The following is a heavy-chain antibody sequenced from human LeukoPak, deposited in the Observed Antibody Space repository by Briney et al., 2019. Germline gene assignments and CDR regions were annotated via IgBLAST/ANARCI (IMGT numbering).Heavy chain of an antibody. D-gene: IGHD3/OR15-3a*01. V-gene: IGHV3-23*01. CDR1: GLTLSNYG. CDR2: IRGSGGGR. Sequence: TGGALRLSCAVSGLTLSNYGMRWVRQAPGKGLVWVADIRGSGGGRNYPHSVTRRFTISTANPNTTLYLPMTSLSAEDTAFYFCAKRGVVIRVILVGFHKEAYYFVSWGQGALVTVSS. CDR3: AKRGVVIRVILVGFHKEAYYFVS. J-gene: IGHJ4*02.